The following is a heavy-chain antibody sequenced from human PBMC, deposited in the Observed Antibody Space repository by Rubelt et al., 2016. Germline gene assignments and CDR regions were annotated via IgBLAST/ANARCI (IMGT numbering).Heavy chain of an antibody. CDR2: IYYSGTT. D-gene: IGHD6-19*01. CDR3: ARCSSSDCQGFDL. J-gene: IGHJ2*01. V-gene: IGHV4-28*01. Sequence: QVQLQESGPGLVKPSDTLSLTCAVSGYSISSTNWWGWIRQPPGKGLEWIGYIYYSGTTYYNPSLKSRVTMSLETSKNQFSLTLSSVTADDTAVYYCARCSSSDCQGFDLWGRGTLVTVSS. CDR1: GYSISSTNW.